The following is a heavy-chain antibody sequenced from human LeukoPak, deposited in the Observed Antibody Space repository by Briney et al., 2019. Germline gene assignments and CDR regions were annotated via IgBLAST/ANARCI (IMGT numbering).Heavy chain of an antibody. CDR3: ARDPGGVIVINEYYFDY. Sequence: PGGSLRLSCAASGFTFSDYYMSWVRQAPGKGLECVSYISSSGSTIYYADSVKGRFTISRDNAKNSLYLQMNSLRAEDTAVYYCARDPGGVIVINEYYFDYWGQGTLVTVSS. CDR1: GFTFSDYY. V-gene: IGHV3-11*04. J-gene: IGHJ4*02. CDR2: ISSSGSTI. D-gene: IGHD3-16*02.